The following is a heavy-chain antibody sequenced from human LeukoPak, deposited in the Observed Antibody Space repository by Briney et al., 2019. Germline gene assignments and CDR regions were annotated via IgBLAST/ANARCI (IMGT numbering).Heavy chain of an antibody. CDR1: GFTVSSNY. D-gene: IGHD3-10*01. V-gene: IGHV3-66*01. CDR3: ARDSAFYGSGSYDRWAMDD. J-gene: IGHJ6*02. Sequence: PGGSLRLSCAASGFTVSSNYMSWVRQAPGKGLEWVSVIYSGGDTYYADSVKGRFTISRDNSKNTLYLQMNSLRAEDTAVYYCARDSAFYGSGSYDRWAMDDWGQGTAVTVSS. CDR2: IYSGGDT.